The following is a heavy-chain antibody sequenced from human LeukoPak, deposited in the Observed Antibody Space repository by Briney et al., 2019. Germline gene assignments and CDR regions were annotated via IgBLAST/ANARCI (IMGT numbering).Heavy chain of an antibody. J-gene: IGHJ4*02. D-gene: IGHD3-10*01. CDR2: INHSGST. CDR3: ARLRLGRLLWFGESFFDY. Sequence: PSETLSLTCTVSGGSISSYYWSWIRQPPGKGLEWIGEINHSGSTNYNPSLKSRVTISVDTSKNQFSLKLSSVTAADTAVYYCARLRLGRLLWFGESFFDYWGQGTLVTVSS. CDR1: GGSISSYY. V-gene: IGHV4-34*01.